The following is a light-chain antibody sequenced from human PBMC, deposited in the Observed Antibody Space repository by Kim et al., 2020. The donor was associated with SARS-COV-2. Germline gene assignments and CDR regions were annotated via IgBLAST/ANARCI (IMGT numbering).Light chain of an antibody. CDR3: NYRASSGDRYV. CDR2: SKN. J-gene: IGLJ1*01. CDR1: SSREYY. V-gene: IGLV3-19*01. Sequence: AVGQTVRITCQGDSSREYYASWYQQKTGQAPVIVIYSKNSRPSGIPERFSGSSSGDTASLTITGGKAEDEADYYCNYRASSGDRYVFGAGTKVTVL.